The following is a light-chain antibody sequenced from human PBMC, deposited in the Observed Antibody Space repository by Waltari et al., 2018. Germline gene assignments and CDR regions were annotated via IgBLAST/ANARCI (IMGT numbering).Light chain of an antibody. V-gene: IGLV2-14*03. CDR1: RSDVGGYNY. J-gene: IGLJ2*01. CDR2: DVS. CDR3: SSYTSSSTPVV. Sequence: QSALTPPSSVSGSPGQSITISCPGTRSDVGGYNYVSWYQQHPGKAPKLMIYDVSNRPSGVSNRFSGSKSGNTASLTISGLQAEDEADYYCSSYTSSSTPVVFGGGTKLTVL.